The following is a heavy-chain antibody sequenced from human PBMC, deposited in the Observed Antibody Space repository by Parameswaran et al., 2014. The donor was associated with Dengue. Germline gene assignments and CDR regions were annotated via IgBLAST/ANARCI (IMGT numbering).Heavy chain of an antibody. Sequence: VRQAPGKGLEWVSIIYSGGSTFYADSVKGRFTISRDNSKNTLYLQMNSLRAEDTAIYYCASRPPSPYCSGIVCPLDYWGQGTLVTVSS. CDR3: ASRPPSPYCSGIVCPLDY. CDR2: IYSGGST. D-gene: IGHD2-8*02. J-gene: IGHJ4*02. V-gene: IGHV3-53*01.